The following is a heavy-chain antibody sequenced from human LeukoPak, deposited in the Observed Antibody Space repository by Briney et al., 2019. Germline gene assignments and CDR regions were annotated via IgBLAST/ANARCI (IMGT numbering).Heavy chain of an antibody. J-gene: IGHJ4*02. CDR2: LSGGNGYT. V-gene: IGHV3-23*01. D-gene: IGHD2-2*01. Sequence: GGSLRLSCAASGFAFSSYAMSWVRQAPGKGLEWVSVLSGGNGYTYYADSVKGRFTISRDNSKNTLYLQMDSLRAEDTAVYYCAIGGTGQYCTSSTCYVYWGQGTLVTVSS. CDR3: AIGGTGQYCTSSTCYVY. CDR1: GFAFSSYA.